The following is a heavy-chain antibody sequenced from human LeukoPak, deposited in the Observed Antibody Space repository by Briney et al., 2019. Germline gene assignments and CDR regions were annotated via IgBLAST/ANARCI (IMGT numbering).Heavy chain of an antibody. CDR3: ARVRYFRDAFDI. D-gene: IGHD3-9*01. V-gene: IGHV4-59*01. J-gene: IGHJ3*02. CDR2: IYYSGST. Sequence: SEALSLTRTVSGGSNSSYYWSWIPQPPGKGLEWIGYIYYSGSTNYNPSLKSRVTISVDTSKNQFSLKLSSVTAADTALYYCARVRYFRDAFDIWGRGTMVTVSS. CDR1: GGSNSSYY.